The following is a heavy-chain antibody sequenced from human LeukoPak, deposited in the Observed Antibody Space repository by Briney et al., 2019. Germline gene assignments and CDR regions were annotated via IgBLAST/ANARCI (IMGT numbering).Heavy chain of an antibody. CDR3: ARGWGYFDY. D-gene: IGHD1-26*01. CDR1: GGSISNYY. V-gene: IGHV4-59*01. Sequence: PSETLSLTCTVSGGSISNYYWTWIRQPPGKGLEWIGYIFYSGSTNYNPSLKSRVTISVDTSKSQFSLKLSSLTAADTAGYYCARGWGYFDYWGQGTLVTVSS. CDR2: IFYSGST. J-gene: IGHJ4*02.